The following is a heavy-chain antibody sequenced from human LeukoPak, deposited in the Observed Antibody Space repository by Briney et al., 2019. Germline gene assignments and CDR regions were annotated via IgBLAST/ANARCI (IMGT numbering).Heavy chain of an antibody. J-gene: IGHJ4*02. Sequence: SETLSFTCTVSGGSISSYYSSWIRQPPGKGLEWIGYIYYSGSTNYNPSLKSRVTISVDTSKNQFSLKLSSVTAADTAVYYCARASYYDFYYFDYWGQGTLVTVSS. CDR3: ARASYYDFYYFDY. V-gene: IGHV4-59*01. CDR1: GGSISSYY. D-gene: IGHD3-22*01. CDR2: IYYSGST.